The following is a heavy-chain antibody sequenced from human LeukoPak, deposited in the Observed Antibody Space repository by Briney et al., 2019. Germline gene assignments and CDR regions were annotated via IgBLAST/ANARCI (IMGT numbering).Heavy chain of an antibody. CDR1: EYTFTGYY. CDR3: ARGIFHDAFDI. D-gene: IGHD2-15*01. V-gene: IGHV1-2*02. J-gene: IGHJ3*02. Sequence: ASVKVSCKASEYTFTGYYMHLLRQAPGQGLEWMGWINPNNGGTNYAQKFQGRVTMTRDTSISTGYMELSSLGSDDTALYYCARGIFHDAFDIWGQGTMVTVSS. CDR2: INPNNGGT.